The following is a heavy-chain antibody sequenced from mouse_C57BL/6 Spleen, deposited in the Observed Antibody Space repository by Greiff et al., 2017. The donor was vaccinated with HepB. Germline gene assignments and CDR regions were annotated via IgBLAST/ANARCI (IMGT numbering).Heavy chain of an antibody. CDR3: TRDRGNHYFDY. CDR1: GFTFSSYA. V-gene: IGHV5-9-1*02. CDR2: ISSGGDYI. J-gene: IGHJ2*01. D-gene: IGHD2-1*01. Sequence: EVKLMESGEGLVKPGGSLKLSCAASGFTFSSYAMSWVRQTPEKRLEWVAYISSGGDYIYYADTVKGRFTISRDNARNTLYLQMSSLKSEDTAMYYCTRDRGNHYFDYWGQGTTLTVSS.